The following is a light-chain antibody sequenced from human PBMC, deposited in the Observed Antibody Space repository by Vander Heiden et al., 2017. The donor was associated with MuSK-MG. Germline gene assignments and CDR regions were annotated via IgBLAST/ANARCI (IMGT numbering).Light chain of an antibody. CDR3: QQLNSCPQT. V-gene: IGKV1-9*01. CDR2: DAS. Sequence: DIQLTQSPSFLYASVGDRVTITCRASKGIRSYLAWYQQKPGKAPKLLIYDASTWQSGVASRFSGSGCGTEFTLTISSRQPEDFATYYCQQLNSCPQTFGQGTKVEIK. CDR1: KGIRSY. J-gene: IGKJ1*01.